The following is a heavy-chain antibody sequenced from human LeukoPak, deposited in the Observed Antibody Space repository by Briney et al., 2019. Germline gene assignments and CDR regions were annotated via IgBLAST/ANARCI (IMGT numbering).Heavy chain of an antibody. CDR1: GGSISSGSYY. CDR3: ARAYGSSWRDYYYYMDV. Sequence: SETLSLTCTVSGGSISSGSYYWSWIRQPAGKGLEWIGYVYYSGSTNYNPSLKSRVTISVDTSKNQFSLKLSSVTAADTAVYYCARAYGSSWRDYYYYMDVWDEGTTVTVSS. V-gene: IGHV4-61*10. D-gene: IGHD6-13*01. J-gene: IGHJ6*03. CDR2: VYYSGST.